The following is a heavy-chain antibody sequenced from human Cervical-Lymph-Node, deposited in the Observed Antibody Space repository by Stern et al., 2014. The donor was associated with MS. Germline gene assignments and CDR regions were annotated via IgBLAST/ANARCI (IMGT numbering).Heavy chain of an antibody. J-gene: IGHJ2*01. CDR2: IIPIFGAP. CDR1: GGSFINYA. CDR3: AQGAGSYWYVGL. V-gene: IGHV1-69*01. D-gene: IGHD6-19*01. Sequence: QVQLLQSGAEAKKPGSSGQVSCRPSGGSFINYAISRVRQAPGQGLEWMEGIIPIFGAPDYAQRFQARLTITADESTSTAYMELGSLTSDDTAIYYCAQGAGSYWYVGLWGRGTPITVSS.